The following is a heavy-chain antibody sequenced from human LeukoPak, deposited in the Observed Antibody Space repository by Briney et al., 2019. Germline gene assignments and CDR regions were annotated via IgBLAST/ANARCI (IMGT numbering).Heavy chain of an antibody. Sequence: PSETLSLTCTVSGGSISSTSYYWGWIRQPPGRGLEWIGSIYYSGSTYYNPSLKSRVTMSVDTSKNQFSLKLSSVTAADTAVYYCAGGEYCSGGSCYPGYSSPHDYWGQGTLVTVSS. V-gene: IGHV4-39*07. D-gene: IGHD2-15*01. CDR3: AGGEYCSGGSCYPGYSSPHDY. CDR1: GGSISSTSYY. J-gene: IGHJ4*02. CDR2: IYYSGST.